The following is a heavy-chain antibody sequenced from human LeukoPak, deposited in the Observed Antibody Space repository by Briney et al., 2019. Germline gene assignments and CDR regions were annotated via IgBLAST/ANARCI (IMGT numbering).Heavy chain of an antibody. V-gene: IGHV3-33*01. CDR3: ARIEWERLGRAFDI. CDR2: IWYDGSNK. D-gene: IGHD1-26*01. Sequence: GGSLRLSCAASGFTFSSYGMHWVRQAPGKGLEWVAVIWYDGSNKYYADSVKGRFTISRDNSKNTLYLQMNSLRAEDMAVYYCARIEWERLGRAFDIWGQGTMVTVSS. J-gene: IGHJ3*02. CDR1: GFTFSSYG.